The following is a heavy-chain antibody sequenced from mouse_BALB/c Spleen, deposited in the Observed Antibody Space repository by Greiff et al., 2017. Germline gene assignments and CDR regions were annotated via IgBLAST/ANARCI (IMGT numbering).Heavy chain of an antibody. CDR1: GFTFSSYG. D-gene: IGHD2-4*01. V-gene: IGHV5-6-3*01. J-gene: IGHJ1*01. CDR3: ARVDYDYFDV. Sequence: EVHLVESGGGLVQPGGSLKLSCAASGFTFSSYGMSWVRQTPDKRLELVATINSNGGSTYYPDSVKGRFTISRDNAKNTLYLQMSSLKSEDTAMYYCARVDYDYFDVWGAGTTVTVSS. CDR2: INSNGGST.